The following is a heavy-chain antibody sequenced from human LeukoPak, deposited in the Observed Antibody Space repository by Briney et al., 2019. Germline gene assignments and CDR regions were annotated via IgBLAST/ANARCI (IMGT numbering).Heavy chain of an antibody. V-gene: IGHV3-21*01. CDR2: ISSSSSYI. CDR3: ARVGFGLFDY. D-gene: IGHD2-2*03. J-gene: IGHJ4*02. Sequence: GGSLRLSCAASGFTFGSYSMNWVRQAPGKGLEWVSSISSSSSYIYYADSVKGRFTISRDNAKNSLYLQMNSLRAEDTAVYSCARVGFGLFDYSGQGTLVTVSS. CDR1: GFTFGSYS.